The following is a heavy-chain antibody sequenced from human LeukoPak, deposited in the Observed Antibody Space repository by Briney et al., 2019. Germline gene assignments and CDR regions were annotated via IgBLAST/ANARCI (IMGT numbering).Heavy chain of an antibody. Sequence: ASETLSLTCTVSGGSISTYSWSWIRQPPGKGLEWIGYIYYSGSTNYNPSLKSRVTISVDTSKNQFSLKLSSVTAADTAVYYCCAGWSLDAFDIWGQGTMVTVSS. D-gene: IGHD2-15*01. J-gene: IGHJ3*02. CDR2: IYYSGST. V-gene: IGHV4-59*08. CDR1: GGSISTYS. CDR3: CAGWSLDAFDI.